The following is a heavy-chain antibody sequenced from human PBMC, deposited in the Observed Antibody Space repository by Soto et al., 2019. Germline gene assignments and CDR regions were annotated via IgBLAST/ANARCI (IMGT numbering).Heavy chain of an antibody. J-gene: IGHJ4*02. CDR1: GFSLSTYGMG. V-gene: IGHV2-5*02. CDR2: IYWDDDK. Sequence: QITLRESGPTLVKPTQTLTLTCSFSGFSLSTYGMGVQWIRQPPGKTLEWLALIYWDDDKRYRPSLRTRITITKDTSKNQVVLTLTNMDPVDTGTYFCAHGDGWLIHNWGQGTLVTVSS. CDR3: AHGDGWLIHN. D-gene: IGHD2-21*02.